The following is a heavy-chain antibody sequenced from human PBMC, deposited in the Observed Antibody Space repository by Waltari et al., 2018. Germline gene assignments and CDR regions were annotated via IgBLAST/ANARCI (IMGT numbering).Heavy chain of an antibody. Sequence: EVHLVESGGGLVQPGGSLRLSFAASGFTCSIFYMNWVRQAPGKGLEWVSYISSSGSTIYYADSVKGRFTISRDNAKNSLYLQMNSLRAEDTAVYYCARDGNGYGEDYWGQGTLVTVSS. V-gene: IGHV3-48*03. D-gene: IGHD3-10*01. CDR1: GFTCSIFY. J-gene: IGHJ4*02. CDR2: ISSSGSTI. CDR3: ARDGNGYGEDY.